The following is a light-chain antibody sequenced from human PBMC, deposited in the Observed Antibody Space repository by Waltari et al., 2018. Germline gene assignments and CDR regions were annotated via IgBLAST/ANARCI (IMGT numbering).Light chain of an antibody. V-gene: IGLV1-44*01. CDR1: SSNIGSNN. CDR3: ATWDDSLNAVV. Sequence: QSVLTQPPSASGTPGQRVIISCSGSSSNIGSNNVNWYQKLPGRAPKAHIFSNDQWPSGVPARFTGSKSGTAASLAISGLQSEDEAEYYCATWDDSLNAVVFGGGTKLTVL. CDR2: SND. J-gene: IGLJ2*01.